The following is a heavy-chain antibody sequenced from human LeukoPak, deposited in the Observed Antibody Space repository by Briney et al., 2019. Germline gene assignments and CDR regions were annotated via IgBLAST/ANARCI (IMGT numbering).Heavy chain of an antibody. J-gene: IGHJ4*02. D-gene: IGHD3-10*01. CDR1: GVTVSSIY. CDR3: ATLKGWYGEGCFDC. CDR2: IYPDGRT. Sequence: GGSLRLSCAASGVTVSSIYMGWVRQAPGKGLDWVSVIYPDGRTYYTESVKGRFTIPRDSSENSLFLQMNSLRAEDTAVYYCATLKGWYGEGCFDCWGQGTLVTVSS. V-gene: IGHV3-53*01.